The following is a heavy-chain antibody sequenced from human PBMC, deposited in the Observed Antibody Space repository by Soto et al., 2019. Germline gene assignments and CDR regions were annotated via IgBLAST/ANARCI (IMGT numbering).Heavy chain of an antibody. CDR2: IKKDGSEK. V-gene: IGHV3-7*01. J-gene: IGHJ4*02. D-gene: IGHD3-22*01. CDR3: AGSNGYFVRAY. Sequence: GGSLRLSCAASGFSFRTYWMGWVRQAPGKGLEWVANIKKDGSEKYYVDSVKGRFTISRDNAKNSLYLQMNSLRAEDMAVYYCAGSNGYFVRAYWGQGT. CDR1: GFSFRTYW.